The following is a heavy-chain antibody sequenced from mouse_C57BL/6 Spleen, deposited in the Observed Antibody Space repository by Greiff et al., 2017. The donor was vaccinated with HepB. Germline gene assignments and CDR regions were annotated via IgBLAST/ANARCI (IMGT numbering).Heavy chain of an antibody. J-gene: IGHJ4*01. V-gene: IGHV5-16*01. CDR2: INYDGSST. CDR1: GFTFSDYY. CDR3: ARDQLATYAMDY. Sequence: EVKLVESEGGLVQPGSSMKLSCTASGFTFSDYYMAWVRQVPEKGLEWVANINYDGSSTYYLDSLKSRFIISRDNAKNILYLQMSSLKSEDTATYYCARDQLATYAMDYWGQGTSVTVSS. D-gene: IGHD4-1*02.